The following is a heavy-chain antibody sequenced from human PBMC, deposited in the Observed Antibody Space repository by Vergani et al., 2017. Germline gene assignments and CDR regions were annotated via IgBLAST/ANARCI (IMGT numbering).Heavy chain of an antibody. CDR1: GGSISSSSYY. CDR3: ARLGYCSVGSCYYPFDY. D-gene: IGHD2-15*01. Sequence: QLQLQESGPGLVKPSETLSLTCTVSGGSISSSSYYWGWIRQPPGKGLEWIGSIYYSGSTYYNPSLKSRVTISVDTSKNQFSLKLSSVTAADTAVYYCARLGYCSVGSCYYPFDYWGQGTLVTVSS. CDR2: IYYSGST. J-gene: IGHJ4*02. V-gene: IGHV4-39*01.